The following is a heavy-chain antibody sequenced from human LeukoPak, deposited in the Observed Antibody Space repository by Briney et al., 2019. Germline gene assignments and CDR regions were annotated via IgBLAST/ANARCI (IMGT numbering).Heavy chain of an antibody. V-gene: IGHV3-7*01. CDR3: ARGLPRVYYYDSGGTRPSFDY. Sequence: GSLRLSCAASGFTFSSYWMSWVRQAPGKGLEWVANIKQDGSEKYYVDSVKGRFTISRDNAKNSLYLQMNSLRAEDTAVYYCARGLPRVYYYDSGGTRPSFDYWGQGTLVTVSS. CDR2: IKQDGSEK. D-gene: IGHD3-22*01. CDR1: GFTFSSYW. J-gene: IGHJ4*02.